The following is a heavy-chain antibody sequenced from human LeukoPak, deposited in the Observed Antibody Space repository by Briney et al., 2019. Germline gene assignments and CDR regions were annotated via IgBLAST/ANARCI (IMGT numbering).Heavy chain of an antibody. CDR1: GASFRGYY. CDR2: INHSGST. Sequence: SETLSLTCAVYGASFRGYYWSWVRQPPGKGLGWLGEINHSGSTNYNPSLKSRVTISVDTSKNQFSLKLSSVTAADTAVYYCARGRRCSSGPFDYWGQGTLVTVSS. V-gene: IGHV4-34*01. CDR3: ARGRRCSSGPFDY. D-gene: IGHD6-19*01. J-gene: IGHJ4*02.